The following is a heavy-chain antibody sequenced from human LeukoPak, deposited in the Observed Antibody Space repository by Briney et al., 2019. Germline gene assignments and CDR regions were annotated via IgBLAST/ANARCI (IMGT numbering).Heavy chain of an antibody. V-gene: IGHV4-61*05. CDR3: ARVGVGALDY. Sequence: SETLSLTCTVSGGSISSSSYYWGWIRQPPGKGLEWIGYIYYSGSTNYNPSLKSRVTISVDTSKNQFSLKLSSVTAADTAVYYCARVGVGALDYWGQGTLVTVSS. CDR1: GGSISSSSYY. J-gene: IGHJ4*02. D-gene: IGHD1-26*01. CDR2: IYYSGST.